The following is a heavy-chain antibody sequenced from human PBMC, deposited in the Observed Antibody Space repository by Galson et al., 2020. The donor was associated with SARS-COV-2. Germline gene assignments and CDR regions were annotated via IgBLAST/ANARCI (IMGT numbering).Heavy chain of an antibody. Sequence: SETLSLTCTVSGGSISSSSYYWGWIRQPPGKGLEWIASIYYSGSTHYNPSLKSRVTISVDTSKNQFSLKLSSVTAADTAVYYCARRQQWLAPIYYYGMDVWGQGTTVTVSS. D-gene: IGHD6-19*01. CDR1: GGSISSSSYY. CDR2: IYYSGST. V-gene: IGHV4-39*01. CDR3: ARRQQWLAPIYYYGMDV. J-gene: IGHJ6*02.